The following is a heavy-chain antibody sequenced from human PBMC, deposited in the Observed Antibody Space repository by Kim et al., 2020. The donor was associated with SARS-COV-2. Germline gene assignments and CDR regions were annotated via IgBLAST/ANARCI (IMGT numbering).Heavy chain of an antibody. V-gene: IGHV3-74*01. CDR1: GFTFSSYW. D-gene: IGHD3-10*01. CDR2: INSDGSST. CDR3: ASAQGYGSGMGY. Sequence: GGSLRLSCAASGFTFSSYWMHWVRQAPGKGLVWVSRINSDGSSTSYADSVKGRFTISRDNAKNTLYLQMNSLRAEDTAVYYCASAQGYGSGMGYWGQGTLVTVSS. J-gene: IGHJ4*02.